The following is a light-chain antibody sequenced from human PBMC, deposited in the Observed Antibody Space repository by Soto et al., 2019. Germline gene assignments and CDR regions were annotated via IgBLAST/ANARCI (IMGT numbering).Light chain of an antibody. CDR1: QSIGDS. V-gene: IGKV1-5*01. Sequence: DIQMTQSPSTLCASVGDSVNITGRASQSIGDSLAWYQPKPGKDPYLLISDVSSLERGVPSRFSGSGFGTDFTLTITSLQPEAFATYYCQQVESYPSTFGGGTKV. CDR2: DVS. CDR3: QQVESYPST. J-gene: IGKJ4*01.